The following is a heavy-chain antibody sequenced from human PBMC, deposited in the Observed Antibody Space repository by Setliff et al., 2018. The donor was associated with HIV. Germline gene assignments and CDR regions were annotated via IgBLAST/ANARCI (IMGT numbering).Heavy chain of an antibody. CDR1: GFSLTSSGIC. V-gene: IGHV2-70*11. D-gene: IGHD6-13*01. CDR2: IDWDDDK. CDR3: ARSSAAGTSPFDF. J-gene: IGHJ4*02. Sequence: SGPTLVNPTQTVTLTCTFSGFSLTSSGICVTWIRQPPGKALEWLARIDWDDDKYYRRSLKSRLTIATGTSKNQVVLTMTNVDPLDTATYFCARSSAAGTSPFDFWGRGTLVTVSS.